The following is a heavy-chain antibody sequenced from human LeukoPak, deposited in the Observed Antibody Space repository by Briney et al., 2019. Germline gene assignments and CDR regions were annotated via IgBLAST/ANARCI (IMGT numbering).Heavy chain of an antibody. CDR1: GFTSSTYT. V-gene: IGHV3-23*01. Sequence: GGSLRLSCAASGFTSSTYTMYWVRHPPGKRLEWVSIIGNNGGGIHYADSVKGRFTISRDNFKNALYLQMNSLRVEDTAVYYCAIDPNWGTPSWGQGVLVTVSS. J-gene: IGHJ5*02. D-gene: IGHD7-27*01. CDR2: IGNNGGGI. CDR3: AIDPNWGTPS.